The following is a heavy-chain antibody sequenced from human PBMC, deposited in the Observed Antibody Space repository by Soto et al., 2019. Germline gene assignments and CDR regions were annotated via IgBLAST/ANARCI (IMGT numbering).Heavy chain of an antibody. V-gene: IGHV4-34*01. D-gene: IGHD2-15*01. CDR3: ARAAVAAGGPFDK. CDR2: VNHGGST. CDR1: VGSFSCFF. Sequence: PSETLSLTCAVSVGSFSCFFWGWIRQPPGKGLEWIGEVNHGGSTNYNPSLKSRVTISSDTSKNHFSLTLRSVTAADTAVYYCARAAVAAGGPFDKWGQGALVTVSS. J-gene: IGHJ4*02.